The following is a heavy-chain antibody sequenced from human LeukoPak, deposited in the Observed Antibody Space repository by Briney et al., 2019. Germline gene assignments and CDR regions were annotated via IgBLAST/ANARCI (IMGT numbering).Heavy chain of an antibody. V-gene: IGHV3-7*01. D-gene: IGHD6-25*01. J-gene: IGHJ4*02. CDR2: IRQDGSDK. CDR1: GFTFSNYW. CDR3: ARDLFLSGIPAAGVFDY. Sequence: GGSLRLSCAASGFTFSNYWMSWVRQAPGKGLEWVANIRQDGSDKYYMESVKGRFTISRDNANSSLYLQMNSLRAEDTAMYYCARDLFLSGIPAAGVFDYWGQGTLVTVSS.